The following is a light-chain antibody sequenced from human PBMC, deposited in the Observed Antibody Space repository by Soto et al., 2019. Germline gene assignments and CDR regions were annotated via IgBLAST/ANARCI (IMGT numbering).Light chain of an antibody. CDR2: EVT. CDR3: SSYTRSSTWV. Sequence: QSVLTQPASVSGSPGQSITLSCTGSSSDVGGYNYVSWYQQHPGKAPKLLIYEVTNRPSGISNRFSGSESGNTASLTISGLQAEDEADYYCSSYTRSSTWVFGGGTKVTVL. V-gene: IGLV2-14*01. CDR1: SSDVGGYNY. J-gene: IGLJ3*02.